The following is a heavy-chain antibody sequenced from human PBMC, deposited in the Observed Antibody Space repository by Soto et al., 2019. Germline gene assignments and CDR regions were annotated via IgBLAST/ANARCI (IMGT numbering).Heavy chain of an antibody. V-gene: IGHV3-21*01. CDR1: GFYFNNYG. D-gene: IGHD2-2*01. CDR3: AGEDSIIIPAVSDF. Sequence: GGSLRLSCTVSGFYFNNYGINWVRQPPGKGLEWVSSVSKSDYTYYSDSVKGRFTISRDNAKNSVSLQMNSLRAEDTAVYYCAGEDSIIIPAVSDFWGQGTLVTVSS. CDR2: VSKSDYT. J-gene: IGHJ4*02.